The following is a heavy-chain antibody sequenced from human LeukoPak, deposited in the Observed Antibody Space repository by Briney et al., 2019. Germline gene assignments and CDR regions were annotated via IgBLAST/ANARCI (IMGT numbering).Heavy chain of an antibody. CDR2: INHSGNT. CDR3: AGSSVDAAMRLSAFDS. Sequence: PSETLSLTCAVYGGSFSGHYWNWLRQPPGKGLEWIGEINHSGNTNYNPSLKSRATISVKTSKNQISLRLSSVTAADTALYHCAGSSVDAAMRLSAFDSWGQGTMVTVSS. D-gene: IGHD5-18*01. J-gene: IGHJ3*02. CDR1: GGSFSGHY. V-gene: IGHV4-34*01.